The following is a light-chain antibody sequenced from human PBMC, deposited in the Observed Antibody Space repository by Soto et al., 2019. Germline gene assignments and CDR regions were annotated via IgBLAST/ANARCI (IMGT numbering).Light chain of an antibody. CDR2: DNT. J-gene: IGLJ3*02. V-gene: IGLV1-51*01. CDR3: GTCDMRLSPGV. Sequence: QSVLTQPPSVSAAPGQRVTISCAGTTSNIGISYVSWYQHFPGAAPKLLIYDNTKRPSGIPDRFSGSRSGTSDTLVITGLQTGDEADYYCGTCDMRLSPGVFGGGTKVTVL. CDR1: TSNIGISY.